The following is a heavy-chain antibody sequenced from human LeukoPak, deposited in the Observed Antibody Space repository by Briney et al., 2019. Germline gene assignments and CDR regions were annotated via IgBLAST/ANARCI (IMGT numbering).Heavy chain of an antibody. V-gene: IGHV4-59*08. J-gene: IGHJ4*02. D-gene: IGHD3-10*01. CDR1: GGSISDYY. CDR3: ARWGSNMAREKGDH. Sequence: SETLSLTCTVSGGSISDYYWSWIRQPPGKGLEWIGYIYYSGITNYNPSLKTRVTISVDTSKNQFSLKLRSVTAADTAVYYCARWGSNMAREKGDHWGQGTLVTVSS. CDR2: IYYSGIT.